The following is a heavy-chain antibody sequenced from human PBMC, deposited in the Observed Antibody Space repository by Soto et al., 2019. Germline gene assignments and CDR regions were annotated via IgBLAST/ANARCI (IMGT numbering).Heavy chain of an antibody. J-gene: IGHJ4*02. V-gene: IGHV3-23*01. D-gene: IGHD3-9*01. CDR3: ARNRGIDWLYFFDF. CDR2: ISGGGAST. Sequence: GGSLRLSCAASGFTFSAYAVSWVRQAPGKGLEWVSVISGGGASTYYTDSVKGRFTISRDNSKNTLFLQMSSLRAEDTAVYFCARNRGIDWLYFFDFWGQGALVTAPQ. CDR1: GFTFSAYA.